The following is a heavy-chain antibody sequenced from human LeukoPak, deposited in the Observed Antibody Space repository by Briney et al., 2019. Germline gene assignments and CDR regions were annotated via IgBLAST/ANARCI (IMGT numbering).Heavy chain of an antibody. CDR3: ARDKTRKYCSGGSCLFDY. D-gene: IGHD2-15*01. CDR2: INPNTGDT. J-gene: IGHJ4*02. V-gene: IGHV1-2*06. Sequence: ASVKVSCXASGYTFTAYYMNWVRQAPGQGLEWMGRINPNTGDTNCAQKFQGRVTMTRDTSISTAYMELSSLRSEDTAVYYCARDKTRKYCSGGSCLFDYWGQGTLVTVSS. CDR1: GYTFTAYY.